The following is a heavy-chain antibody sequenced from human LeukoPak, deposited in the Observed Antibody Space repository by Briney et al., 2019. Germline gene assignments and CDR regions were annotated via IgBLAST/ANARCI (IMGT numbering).Heavy chain of an antibody. J-gene: IGHJ6*02. D-gene: IGHD2-2*02. CDR2: ISSSSSTI. V-gene: IGHV3-48*02. CDR3: ARDQGYCSSTSCYRDYYYGMDV. Sequence: GGSLTLSCAASGFTFNNYAMTWVRQAPGKGLEWVSYISSSSSTIYYADSVKGRFTISRDNAKNSLYLQMNSLRDEDTAVYYCARDQGYCSSTSCYRDYYYGMDVWGQGTTVTVSS. CDR1: GFTFNNYA.